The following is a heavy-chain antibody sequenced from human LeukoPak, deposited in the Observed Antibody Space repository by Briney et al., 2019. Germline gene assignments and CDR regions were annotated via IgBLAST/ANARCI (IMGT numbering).Heavy chain of an antibody. CDR1: EDIFHGFY. CDR2: ISAYNGNT. CDR3: ASRVATGGEADY. J-gene: IGHJ4*02. V-gene: IGHV1-18*04. D-gene: IGHD5-12*01. Sequence: GASVKVSCKASEDIFHGFYIHWVRQAPGQGLEWMGWISAYNGNTNYAQKLQGRVTMTTDTSTSTAYMELRSLRSDDTAVYYCASRVATGGEADYWGQGTLVTVSS.